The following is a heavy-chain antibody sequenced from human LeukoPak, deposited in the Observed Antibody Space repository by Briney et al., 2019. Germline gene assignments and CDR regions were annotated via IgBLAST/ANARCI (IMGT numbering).Heavy chain of an antibody. Sequence: GASVKVSCKASGYTFTSYYMHWVRQAPGQGLEWMGIINPSGGSTSYAQKFQGRVTMTRDTSTSTVYMELSSLRSEDTAVYYCAAPRLGKLSVDYWGQGTLVTVSS. CDR2: INPSGGST. D-gene: IGHD3-16*02. V-gene: IGHV1-46*01. J-gene: IGHJ4*02. CDR3: AAPRLGKLSVDY. CDR1: GYTFTSYY.